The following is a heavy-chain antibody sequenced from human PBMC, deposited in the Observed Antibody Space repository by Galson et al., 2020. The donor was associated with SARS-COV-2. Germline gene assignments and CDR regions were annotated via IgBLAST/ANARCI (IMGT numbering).Heavy chain of an antibody. CDR1: GGSISSYY. V-gene: IGHV4-4*07. CDR3: ARDPGGLLSGIFDY. CDR2: FYTSGST. Sequence: SETLSLTCTVSGGSISSYYWSWIRQPAGKGLEWIGLFYTSGSTNYNPSLKSRVTMSVDTSKKQFSLNLSSVTAADTAVYYCARDPGGLLSGIFDYWGQGTLVTVSS. D-gene: IGHD1-26*01. J-gene: IGHJ4*02.